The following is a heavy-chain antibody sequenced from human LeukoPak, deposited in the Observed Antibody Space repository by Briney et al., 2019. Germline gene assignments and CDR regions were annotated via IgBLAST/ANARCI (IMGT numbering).Heavy chain of an antibody. Sequence: SETLSLTCAVYGGSFSGYYWSWIRQPPGKGLEWIGEINHSGSTTYNPSLKSRVTISVDTSKNQFSLKLSSVTAADTAVYYCARRNRDRFGEYRRTREYYFDYWGQGTLVTVSS. CDR1: GGSFSGYY. J-gene: IGHJ4*02. CDR3: ARRNRDRFGEYRRTREYYFDY. CDR2: INHSGST. D-gene: IGHD3-10*01. V-gene: IGHV4-34*01.